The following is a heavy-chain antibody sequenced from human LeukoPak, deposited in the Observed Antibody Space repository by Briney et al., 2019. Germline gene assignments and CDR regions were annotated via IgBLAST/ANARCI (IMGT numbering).Heavy chain of an antibody. CDR1: GYSISSGYY. Sequence: PSETLSLTCTVSGYSISSGYYWGWIRQPPGKGLGWIGTIYHSGSTYYNPSLKSRVTISVDTSKNQFSLKLSSVTAADTAVYYCARDPGPFSSSWTPRWGQGTLVTVSS. D-gene: IGHD6-13*01. CDR2: IYHSGST. CDR3: ARDPGPFSSSWTPR. J-gene: IGHJ4*02. V-gene: IGHV4-38-2*02.